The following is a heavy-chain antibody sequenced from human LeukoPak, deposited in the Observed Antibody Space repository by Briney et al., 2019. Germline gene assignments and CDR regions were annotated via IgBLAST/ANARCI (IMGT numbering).Heavy chain of an antibody. V-gene: IGHV3-30*02. D-gene: IGHD3-10*01. CDR2: IRYDGSNK. J-gene: IGHJ3*02. Sequence: GGSLRLSCAASGFTFSSYGTHWVRQAPGKGLEWVAFIRYDGSNKYYADSVKGRFTISRDNSKNTLYLQMNSLRAEDTAVYYCAKDYYYGSGSYAFDIWGQGTMVTVSS. CDR3: AKDYYYGSGSYAFDI. CDR1: GFTFSSYG.